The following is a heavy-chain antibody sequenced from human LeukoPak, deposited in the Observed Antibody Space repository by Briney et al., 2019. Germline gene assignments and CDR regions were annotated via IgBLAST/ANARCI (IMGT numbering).Heavy chain of an antibody. Sequence: GGSLKLSCAASGFTFSSYAMSWVRQAPGMGLAWVSAISGRGGSTYYAETVKGRVTISRDTSKNTPYLQMNSLRAEDTAVYYCTRGRYYDNSVYYYFDYWGQGTLVTVSS. CDR1: GFTFSSYA. V-gene: IGHV3-23*01. CDR2: ISGRGGST. D-gene: IGHD3-22*01. CDR3: TRGRYYDNSVYYYFDY. J-gene: IGHJ4*02.